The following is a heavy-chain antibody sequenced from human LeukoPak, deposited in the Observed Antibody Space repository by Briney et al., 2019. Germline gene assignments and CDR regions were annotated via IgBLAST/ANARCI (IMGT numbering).Heavy chain of an antibody. CDR3: ARDAAEELADRTYYFDY. Sequence: PSETLSLTCTVSGGSISSYYWSWIRQPAGKGLEWIGRIYTSGSTNYNPSLKSRVTMSVDTSKNQFSLKLSSVTAADTAVYYCARDAAEELADRTYYFDYWGQGTLVTVSS. CDR1: GGSISSYY. J-gene: IGHJ4*02. D-gene: IGHD6-25*01. V-gene: IGHV4-4*07. CDR2: IYTSGST.